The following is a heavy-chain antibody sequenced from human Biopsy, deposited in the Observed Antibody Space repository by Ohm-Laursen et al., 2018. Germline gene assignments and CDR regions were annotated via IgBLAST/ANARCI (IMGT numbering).Heavy chain of an antibody. CDR1: GFTFSSNV. CDR3: AKSAYCIIKCHSFDP. D-gene: IGHD2-15*01. CDR2: INHSGRDT. V-gene: IGHV3-23*01. J-gene: IGHJ5*02. Sequence: SLRLSCAASGFTFSSNVMSWVRQAPGRGLEWVSTINHSGRDTYYADSVKGRFTISRDNFQNTLYLQMNGLRADDTAVYYCAKSAYCIIKCHSFDPWGQGTLVTVSS.